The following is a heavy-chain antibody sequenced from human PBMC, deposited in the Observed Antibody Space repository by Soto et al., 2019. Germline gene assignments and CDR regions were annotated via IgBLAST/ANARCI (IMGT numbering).Heavy chain of an antibody. CDR1: GFTFSDFG. V-gene: IGHV3-33*08. J-gene: IGHJ6*02. CDR3: ASTRLGYCISTSCPKYYYYGMDV. CDR2: IWNDGSNK. D-gene: IGHD2-2*01. Sequence: PGGSLRLSCAASGFTFSDFGIRWVREAPSKGLEWVAVIWNDGSNKYYADSVKGRFTISRDNSKNTLYLQMNSLRAEDTAVYYCASTRLGYCISTSCPKYYYYGMDVWGQGTTVTVSS.